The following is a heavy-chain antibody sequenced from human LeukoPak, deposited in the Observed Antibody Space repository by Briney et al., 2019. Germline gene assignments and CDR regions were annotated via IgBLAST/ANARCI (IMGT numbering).Heavy chain of an antibody. CDR2: IYYSGST. CDR3: ARQLGITATYFDY. J-gene: IGHJ4*02. V-gene: IGHV4-59*08. D-gene: IGHD1-7*01. Sequence: SETLSLTCTVSGGSIGNYYWSWIRQPPGKGLEWIGYIYYSGSTNYNPSLKSRVTISVDTSKNQLSLKLSSVTAADTAVYYCARQLGITATYFDYWGQGTLVTVSS. CDR1: GGSIGNYY.